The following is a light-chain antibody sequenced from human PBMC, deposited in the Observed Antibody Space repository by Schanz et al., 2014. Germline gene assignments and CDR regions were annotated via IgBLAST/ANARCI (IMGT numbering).Light chain of an antibody. CDR3: SSYAGNNNLRVL. CDR1: SSDVGAYNY. V-gene: IGLV2-8*01. J-gene: IGLJ2*01. Sequence: QSALTQPASVSGSPGQSITISCTGTSSDVGAYNYVSWYQQHPGKAPKLMIYEVTKRPSGVPDRFSGSKSGNTASLTVSGLQAEDEADYYCSSYAGNNNLRVLFGGGTKLTVL. CDR2: EVT.